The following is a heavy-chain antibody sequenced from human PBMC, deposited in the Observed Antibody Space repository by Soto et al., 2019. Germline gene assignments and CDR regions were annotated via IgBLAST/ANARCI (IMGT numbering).Heavy chain of an antibody. Sequence: SETLSLTCTVSGDSITRGAYYWTWIRQHPGKGLEWIGYTSNTGRTYYNPSLKSRLSISLDTSENQFSLKLTSVTAADTAIYYCARARQYYDCELDPWGQGTLVTVS. D-gene: IGHD3-16*01. CDR3: ARARQYYDCELDP. V-gene: IGHV4-31*03. CDR2: TSNTGRT. CDR1: GDSITRGAYY. J-gene: IGHJ5*02.